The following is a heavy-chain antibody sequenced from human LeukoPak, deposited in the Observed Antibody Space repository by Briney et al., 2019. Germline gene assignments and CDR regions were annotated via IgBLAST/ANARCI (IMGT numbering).Heavy chain of an antibody. J-gene: IGHJ4*02. Sequence: GGSLRLSCAASGFTFSSYSMNWVRQAPGKGLEWVSSISSSSSYIYYADSVKGRFTISRDNAKNSLYLQMNSLRAEDTAVYYCARDTYDSSGYYRYYFDYWGQGTLVTVSS. V-gene: IGHV3-21*01. CDR2: ISSSSSYI. CDR1: GFTFSSYS. D-gene: IGHD3-22*01. CDR3: ARDTYDSSGYYRYYFDY.